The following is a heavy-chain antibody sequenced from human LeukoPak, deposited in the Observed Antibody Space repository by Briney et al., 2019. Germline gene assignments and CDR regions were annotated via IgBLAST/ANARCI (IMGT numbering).Heavy chain of an antibody. CDR2: IYASGNT. CDR1: GASINSGSYY. D-gene: IGHD4-11*01. J-gene: IGHJ6*03. CDR3: ARADYNGAYYYYMDV. Sequence: SETLSLTCTVSGASINSGSYYWTWIRQPAGKGPEWIGRIYASGNTDYSPSLKSRLTISLDTSKNQFSLRLSSVTAADTAVYYCARADYNGAYYYYMDVWGKGTTVTVSS. V-gene: IGHV4-61*02.